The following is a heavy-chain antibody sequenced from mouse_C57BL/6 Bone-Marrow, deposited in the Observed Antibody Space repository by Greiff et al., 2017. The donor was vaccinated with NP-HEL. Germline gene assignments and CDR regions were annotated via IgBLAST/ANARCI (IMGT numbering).Heavy chain of an antibody. J-gene: IGHJ2*01. CDR3: ARNSSSCDY. V-gene: IGHV1-59*01. CDR1: GYTFTSYW. Sequence: QVQLQQPGAELVRPGTSVKLSCKASGYTFTSYWMHWVKQRPGQGLEWIGVIDPSDSYTNYNQKFKGKATLTVDTSSSTAYMQLSSLTSEDSAVYYCARNSSSCDYWGQGTTLTVSS. CDR2: IDPSDSYT. D-gene: IGHD1-1*01.